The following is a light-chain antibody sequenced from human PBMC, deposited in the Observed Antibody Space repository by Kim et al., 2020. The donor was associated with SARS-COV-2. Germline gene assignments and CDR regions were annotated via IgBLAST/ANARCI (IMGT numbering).Light chain of an antibody. V-gene: IGKV3-15*01. CDR3: QQYNNWPPA. J-gene: IGKJ4*01. CDR1: QSVSSN. Sequence: ELVMTQSPATLSVSPGERATLSCRASQSVSSNLAWYQQRPGQAPRLLIYGASTRATGIPASFIGSGSGTEFTLTISSLQSEDFAVYYCQQYNNWPPAFGGGTKVDIK. CDR2: GAS.